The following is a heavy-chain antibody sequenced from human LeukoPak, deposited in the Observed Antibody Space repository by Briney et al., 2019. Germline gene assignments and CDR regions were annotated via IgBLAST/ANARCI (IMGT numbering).Heavy chain of an antibody. CDR3: ARNGRNKFRYYDGSTDY. CDR1: GGSISSRSNY. Sequence: SETLSLSCTVSGGSISSRSNYWGWIRQPPGKGLEWIGSIYYSGSYYSNPSLKSRVTISVDTSKNQFSLKLSSVTAADTAVYYCARNGRNKFRYYDGSTDYWGERTLVTVSS. CDR2: IYYSGSY. J-gene: IGHJ4*02. D-gene: IGHD3-9*01. V-gene: IGHV4-39*01.